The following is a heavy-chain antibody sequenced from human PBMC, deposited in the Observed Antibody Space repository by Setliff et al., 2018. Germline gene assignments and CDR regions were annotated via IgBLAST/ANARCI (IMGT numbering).Heavy chain of an antibody. D-gene: IGHD5-18*01. CDR2: IKQDGSEI. V-gene: IGHV3-7*03. Sequence: GGSLRLSCAASGLTFSSYWMTWVRQAPGKGLDWLANIKQDGSEIYSVDSVKGRFSISRDNAKNSLYLQMNSLRAEDTAVYYCAKLVWLTTWYYMDVWGKGTTVTVSS. J-gene: IGHJ6*03. CDR1: GLTFSSYW. CDR3: AKLVWLTTWYYMDV.